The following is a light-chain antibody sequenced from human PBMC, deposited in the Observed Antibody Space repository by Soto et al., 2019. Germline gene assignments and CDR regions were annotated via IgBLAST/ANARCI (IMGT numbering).Light chain of an antibody. J-gene: IGLJ2*01. Sequence: QSVLTQPASVSGSPGQSITSSCNGTSSDVGAYHFVSWYLQPPGKARRLIIYAVGNRPSGISDRFSCSKSGNTASLTISGLQAEDEADYDCSSYTSSSTSVVIGGGTKRTVL. CDR1: SSDVGAYHF. CDR2: AVG. CDR3: SSYTSSSTSVV. V-gene: IGLV2-14*01.